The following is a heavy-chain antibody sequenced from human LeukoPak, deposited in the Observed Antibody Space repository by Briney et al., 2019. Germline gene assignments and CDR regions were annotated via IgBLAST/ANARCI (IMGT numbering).Heavy chain of an antibody. CDR2: IYTSGST. Sequence: SETLSLTCTVSGGSISSYYWSWIRQPAGKGLEWIGRIYTSGSTNYNPSLKSRVTMSVDTSKNQFSLKLSSVTAADTAVYYCARDLGRSGPYNWFDPWGQGTLVTVSS. J-gene: IGHJ5*02. CDR1: GGSISSYY. CDR3: ARDLGRSGPYNWFDP. V-gene: IGHV4-4*07. D-gene: IGHD3-10*01.